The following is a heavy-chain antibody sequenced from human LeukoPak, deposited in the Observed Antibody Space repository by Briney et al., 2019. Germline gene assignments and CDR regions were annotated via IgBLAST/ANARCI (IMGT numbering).Heavy chain of an antibody. CDR3: ARRYNWNDRWD. Sequence: PSETLSLTCTVSGGSISSGGYYWSWIRQHPGKGLEWIGYIYYSGSTYYSPSLKSRVTISLDTSKNQFSLRLSSVTAADTAFYYCARRYNWNDRWDWGQGTLVTVSP. J-gene: IGHJ4*02. V-gene: IGHV4-31*03. CDR2: IYYSGST. CDR1: GGSISSGGYY. D-gene: IGHD1-1*01.